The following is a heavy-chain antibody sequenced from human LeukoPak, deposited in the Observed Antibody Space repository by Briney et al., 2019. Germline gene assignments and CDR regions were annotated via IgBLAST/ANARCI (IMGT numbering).Heavy chain of an antibody. CDR3: TRKAVAGNGYNWFDP. V-gene: IGHV4-59*08. CDR2: ILYTGST. D-gene: IGHD6-19*01. CDR1: GGSISTYY. J-gene: IGHJ5*02. Sequence: PSGTLALTCAVSGGSISTYYWNWIRQPSGKRLAWIGYILYTGSTIYNPSLKSRVTMSVDTSKNQFSLKLTSVTAEDTAVYYCTRKAVAGNGYNWFDPWGQGTLVTVSS.